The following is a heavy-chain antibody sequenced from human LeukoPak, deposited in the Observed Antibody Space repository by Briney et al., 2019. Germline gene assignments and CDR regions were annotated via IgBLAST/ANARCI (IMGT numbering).Heavy chain of an antibody. CDR1: GGSISSSSYY. J-gene: IGHJ4*02. CDR2: INHSGSS. CDR3: ARFAAAAGTDY. D-gene: IGHD6-13*01. Sequence: SETLSLTCTVSGGSISSSSYYWSWIRQPPGKGLEWIGEINHSGSSNYNPSLKSRVTISVDTSKNQFSLKLSSVTAADTAVYYCARFAAAAGTDYWGQGTLVTVSS. V-gene: IGHV4-39*07.